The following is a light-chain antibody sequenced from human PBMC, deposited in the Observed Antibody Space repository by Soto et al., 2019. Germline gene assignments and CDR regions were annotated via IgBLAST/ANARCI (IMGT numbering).Light chain of an antibody. CDR1: QSVRSNY. J-gene: IGKJ4*01. CDR2: GAS. Sequence: EIVLTQSPGTLSLSSGERATLSCRASQSVRSNYLAWYQQKPGQAPRLLIYGASSRATGIPDRFSGSGSGTDFTLTISRQEPEDFAVYYCQQYASSPLTFGGGTKVEIK. CDR3: QQYASSPLT. V-gene: IGKV3-20*01.